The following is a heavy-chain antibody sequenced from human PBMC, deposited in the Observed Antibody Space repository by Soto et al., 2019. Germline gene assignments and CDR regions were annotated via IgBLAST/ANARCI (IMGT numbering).Heavy chain of an antibody. V-gene: IGHV5-10-1*01. D-gene: IGHD2-2*01. CDR1: GYSFTSYW. J-gene: IGHJ6*02. Sequence: GESLKIACKGSGYSFTSYWISWGRQMPGKGLEWMGRIDPSDSYTNYSPSFQGHVTISADKSISTAYLQGSSLKASDTAMYYCASSPRGYCSSTSCRELGNYYGMDVWGQGTTVTVSS. CDR2: IDPSDSYT. CDR3: ASSPRGYCSSTSCRELGNYYGMDV.